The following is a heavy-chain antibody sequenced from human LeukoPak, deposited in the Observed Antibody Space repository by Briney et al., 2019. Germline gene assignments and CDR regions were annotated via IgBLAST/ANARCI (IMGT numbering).Heavy chain of an antibody. Sequence: GGPLRLSCVASGFTFRSYAMTWVRQAPGKGLEWVSAISGGGDSMYYIDSVKGRFTISRDNSKNTLYLQMNSLRAGDTAVYYCVKDRFGDFSFDSWGQGTLVTVSS. CDR2: ISGGGDSM. CDR3: VKDRFGDFSFDS. V-gene: IGHV3-23*01. J-gene: IGHJ4*02. D-gene: IGHD4-17*01. CDR1: GFTFRSYA.